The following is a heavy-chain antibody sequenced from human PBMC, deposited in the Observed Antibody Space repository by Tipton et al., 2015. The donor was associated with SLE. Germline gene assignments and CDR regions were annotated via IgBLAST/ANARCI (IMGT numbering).Heavy chain of an antibody. CDR3: VRINSGASRLFDY. CDR1: GSSVSSGYS. J-gene: IGHJ4*02. D-gene: IGHD1-26*01. CDR2: FSDSGEKT. V-gene: IGHV4-38-2*01. Sequence: TLSLTCAVSGSSVSSGYSWAWIRQPPGKGLEWIGSFSDSGEKTYYNPPLESRVTISVDTSKNQFSLRLRSVTAADTAVYYCVRINSGASRLFDYWGQGMLVAVSS.